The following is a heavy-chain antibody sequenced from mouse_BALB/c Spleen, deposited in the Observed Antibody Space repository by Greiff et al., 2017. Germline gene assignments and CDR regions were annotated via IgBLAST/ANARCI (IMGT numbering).Heavy chain of an antibody. Sequence: VQLKESGPELVKPGASVKISCKASGYSFTGYYMHWVKQSHVKSLEWIGRINPYNGATSYNQNFKDKASLTVDKSSITAYMELHSLTSEDSAVYYCARTDYDFFAYWGQGTLVTVSA. J-gene: IGHJ3*01. D-gene: IGHD2-4*01. V-gene: IGHV1-31*01. CDR2: INPYNGAT. CDR1: GYSFTGYY. CDR3: ARTDYDFFAY.